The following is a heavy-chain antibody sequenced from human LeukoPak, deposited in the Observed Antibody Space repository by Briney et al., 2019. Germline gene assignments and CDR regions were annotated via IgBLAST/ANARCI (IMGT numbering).Heavy chain of an antibody. CDR2: ITASGTAM. D-gene: IGHD2-8*01. V-gene: IGHV3-48*04. CDR1: GFTFSSYS. J-gene: IGHJ3*02. CDR3: ARDGVDAFDI. Sequence: GGSLRLSCAASGFTFSSYSMNWVRQAPGKGLEWVSHITASGTAMFYADSVKGRFTISRDNAKNSLYLQMNSLRAEDTAVYYCARDGVDAFDIWGQGTMVIVSS.